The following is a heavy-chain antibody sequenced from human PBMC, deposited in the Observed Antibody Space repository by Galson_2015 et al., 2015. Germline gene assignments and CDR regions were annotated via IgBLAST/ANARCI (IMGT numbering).Heavy chain of an antibody. V-gene: IGHV3-21*01. Sequence: FTFSSYSMNWVRQAPGKGLEWVSSISSSSSYIYYADSVKGRFTISRDNAKNSLYLQMNSLRAEDTAVYYCARDDFWGWFDPWGQGTLVTVSS. J-gene: IGHJ5*02. D-gene: IGHD7-27*01. CDR2: ISSSSSYI. CDR1: FTFSSYS. CDR3: ARDDFWGWFDP.